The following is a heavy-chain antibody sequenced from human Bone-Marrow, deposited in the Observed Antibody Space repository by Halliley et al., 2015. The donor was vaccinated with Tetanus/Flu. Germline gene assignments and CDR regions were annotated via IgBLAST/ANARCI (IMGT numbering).Heavy chain of an antibody. J-gene: IGHJ6*02. CDR2: ISGDCSTT. V-gene: IGHV3-43*02. Sequence: VSLISGDCSTTSYADSVKGRFTISRDNTKNSLYLQMSSLTAEDTGLYYCAKAHYHFYYNLNGWGQGTTVTVSS. CDR3: AKAHYHFYYNLNG.